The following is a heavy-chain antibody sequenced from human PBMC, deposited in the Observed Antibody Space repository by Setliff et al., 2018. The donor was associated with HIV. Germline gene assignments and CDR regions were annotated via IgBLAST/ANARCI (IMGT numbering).Heavy chain of an antibody. CDR2: ISSSSSTI. CDR1: GFTFSSYS. CDR3: AKDHYGMDV. V-gene: IGHV3-48*01. Sequence: GSLRLSCAASGFTFSSYSMNWVRQAPGKGLELVSYISSSSSTIYYADSVKGRFTISRDNAKNSPYLQMNSLRAEDTAVYYCAKDHYGMDVWGQGTTVTVS. J-gene: IGHJ6*02.